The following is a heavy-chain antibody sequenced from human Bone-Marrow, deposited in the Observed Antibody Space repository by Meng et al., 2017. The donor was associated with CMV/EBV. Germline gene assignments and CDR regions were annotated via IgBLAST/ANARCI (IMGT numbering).Heavy chain of an antibody. Sequence: GESLKISCAASGFTFSSYSMNWVRQAPGKGLEWVSSISSSSSYIYYADSVKGRFTISRDNAKNSLYLQMNSLRAEDTAVYYCARDLIVPAAIDYYYGMDVWGQGPTVTVYS. CDR3: ARDLIVPAAIDYYYGMDV. V-gene: IGHV3-21*01. D-gene: IGHD2-2*01. J-gene: IGHJ6*02. CDR1: GFTFSSYS. CDR2: ISSSSSYI.